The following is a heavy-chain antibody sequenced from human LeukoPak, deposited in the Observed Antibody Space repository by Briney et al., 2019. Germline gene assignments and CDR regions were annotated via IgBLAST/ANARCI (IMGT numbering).Heavy chain of an antibody. CDR1: GGSISSSSYY. V-gene: IGHV4-39*07. J-gene: IGHJ4*02. D-gene: IGHD2-15*01. Sequence: SETLSLTCTVSGGSISSSSYYWGWIRQPPGKGLEWIGSIYYSGSTYYNPSLKSRVTISVDTSKNQFSLKLSSVTAADTAVYYCARILVVVVAATIDYWGQGTLVTVSS. CDR3: ARILVVVVAATIDY. CDR2: IYYSGST.